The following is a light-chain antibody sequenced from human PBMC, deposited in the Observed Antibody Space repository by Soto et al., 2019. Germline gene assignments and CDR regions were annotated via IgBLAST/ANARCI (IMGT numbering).Light chain of an antibody. J-gene: IGKJ1*01. CDR2: GAS. CDR1: ESISTW. V-gene: IGKV1-5*03. CDR3: QQYSRLWS. Sequence: VDRVTITCRASESISTWLAWYQQKPGKAPKLLIYGASSLESGVPPRFSGDGSGTEFTLTISSLQRDDFGIYYCQQYSRLWSFGQGTKVDIK.